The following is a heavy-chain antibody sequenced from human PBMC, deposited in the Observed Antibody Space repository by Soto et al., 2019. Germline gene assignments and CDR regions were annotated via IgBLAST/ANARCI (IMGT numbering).Heavy chain of an antibody. J-gene: IGHJ4*02. D-gene: IGHD6-13*01. CDR2: INHSGST. CDR3: AREGFPTRRIAAADSRSYDY. V-gene: IGHV4-34*01. Sequence: SETLSLTCAVYGGSFSGYYWSWIRQPPGKGLEWIGEINHSGSTNYNPSLKSRVTISVDTSKNQFSLKLSSVTAADTAVYYCAREGFPTRRIAAADSRSYDYWGQGTLVTVSS. CDR1: GGSFSGYY.